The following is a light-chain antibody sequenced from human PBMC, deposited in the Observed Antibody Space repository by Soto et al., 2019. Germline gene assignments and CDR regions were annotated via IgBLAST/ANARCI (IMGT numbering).Light chain of an antibody. J-gene: IGLJ2*01. Sequence: QSALTQPPSASGSPGQSVTISCTATSSDVGGYKYVSWYQQHPGKAPKLMIFEVHKRPSGVPDRFSGSKSGNTASLTVSGLQAEDEADYYCSSYGGTNNLLFGGGTKLTVL. CDR2: EVH. V-gene: IGLV2-8*01. CDR3: SSYGGTNNLL. CDR1: SSDVGGYKY.